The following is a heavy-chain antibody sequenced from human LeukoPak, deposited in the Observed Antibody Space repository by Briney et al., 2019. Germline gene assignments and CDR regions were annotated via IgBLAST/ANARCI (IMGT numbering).Heavy chain of an antibody. CDR1: GFTFSSYA. CDR2: ISYDGSNK. J-gene: IGHJ4*02. Sequence: GGSLRLSCAASGFTFSSYAMHWVRQAPGKGLEWVAVISYDGSNKYYADSVKGRFTISRDNSKNTLYLQMNSLRAEDTAVYYCARDCSSTSCLYGDYRGQGTLVTVSS. D-gene: IGHD2-2*01. V-gene: IGHV3-30-3*01. CDR3: ARDCSSTSCLYGDY.